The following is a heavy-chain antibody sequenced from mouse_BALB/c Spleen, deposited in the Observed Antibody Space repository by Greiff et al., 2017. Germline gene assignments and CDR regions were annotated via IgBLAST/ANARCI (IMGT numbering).Heavy chain of an antibody. Sequence: EVKVVESGGGLVQPGGSLKLSCAASGFTFSSYTMSWVRQTPEKRLEWVAYISNGGGSTYYPDTVKGRFTISRDNAKNTLYLQMSSLKSEDTAMCYCARQGGGDYCGSGPYWYFDDWGEGTTVTVSS. V-gene: IGHV5-12-2*01. J-gene: IGHJ1*01. CDR3: ARQGGGDYCGSGPYWYFDD. D-gene: IGHD1-1*01. CDR1: GFTFSSYT. CDR2: ISNGGGST.